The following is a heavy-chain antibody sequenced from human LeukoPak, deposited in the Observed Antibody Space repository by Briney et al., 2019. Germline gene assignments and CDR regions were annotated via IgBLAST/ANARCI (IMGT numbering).Heavy chain of an antibody. D-gene: IGHD6-13*01. CDR3: ARRPAAAGISTYYYYYYMDV. J-gene: IGHJ6*03. Sequence: SETLSLTCAVFGESFSENYWSWLRQPPGKGLEWIGEINHSGSTKYNPSLKSRVTISVDTSKNQFSLKLSSVTAADTAVYYCARRPAAAGISTYYYYYYMDVWGKGTTVTVSS. CDR2: INHSGST. V-gene: IGHV4-34*01. CDR1: GESFSENY.